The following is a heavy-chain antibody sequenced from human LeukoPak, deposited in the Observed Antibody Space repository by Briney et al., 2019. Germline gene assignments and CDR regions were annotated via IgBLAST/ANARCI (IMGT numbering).Heavy chain of an antibody. J-gene: IGHJ4*02. CDR3: ASGGVSSGKSIDY. CDR1: GFTFSSYW. V-gene: IGHV3-74*01. D-gene: IGHD3-22*01. CDR2: INSDGSST. Sequence: GGSLRLSCAASGFTFSSYWMHWVRQAPGKRLVWVSRINSDGSSTSYADSVEGRFTISRDNAKNTLYLQMNSLRAEDTAVYYCASGGVSSGKSIDYWGQGTLVTVSS.